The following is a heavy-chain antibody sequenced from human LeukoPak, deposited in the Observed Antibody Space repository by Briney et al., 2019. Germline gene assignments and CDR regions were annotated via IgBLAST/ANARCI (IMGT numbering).Heavy chain of an antibody. CDR2: ISGSGDKT. Sequence: GGSLRLSCAASGFTFSSYGLSWVGQAPGKGLEWVSSISGSGDKTDYTDSVKGQFTISRDNSMNTLYLQMSSLRAEDTAIYYCAKEEYYGIWTGYYQPRFDYWGQGALVTVSS. V-gene: IGHV3-23*01. CDR3: AKEEYYGIWTGYYQPRFDY. CDR1: GFTFSSYG. D-gene: IGHD3-9*01. J-gene: IGHJ4*02.